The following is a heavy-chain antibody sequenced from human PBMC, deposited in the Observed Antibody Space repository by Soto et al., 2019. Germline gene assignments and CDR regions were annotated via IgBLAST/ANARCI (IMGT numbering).Heavy chain of an antibody. D-gene: IGHD4-4*01. Sequence: HVQLVQSGAEVKKPGSSVKVSCKAPGGTFSSYAISWVRQAPGQGLEWMGGIIPIFGTANYAQKFQGRVTITADESTSTAYMELSSLRSEDTAVYYCAIAPYNKGPGGDYQYYGMDVWGQGTTVTVSS. CDR2: IIPIFGTA. V-gene: IGHV1-69*01. J-gene: IGHJ6*02. CDR1: GGTFSSYA. CDR3: AIAPYNKGPGGDYQYYGMDV.